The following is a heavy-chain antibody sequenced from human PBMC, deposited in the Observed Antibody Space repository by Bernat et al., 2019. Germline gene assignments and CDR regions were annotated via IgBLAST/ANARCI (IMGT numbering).Heavy chain of an antibody. V-gene: IGHV3-30*18. D-gene: IGHD3-22*01. J-gene: IGHJ4*02. CDR1: GFTFITCG. CDR3: VKEPSSVSLDC. CDR2: ISFDGSNK. Sequence: QVQLVESGGGVVQPGRSLRLSCAASGFTFITCGMHWVRQAPGKGLEWGAAISFDGSNKYYADSVKGRFTISRDNSKNTLYLQMTSLRAEDTAVYYCVKEPSSVSLDCWGQGTPVTVSS.